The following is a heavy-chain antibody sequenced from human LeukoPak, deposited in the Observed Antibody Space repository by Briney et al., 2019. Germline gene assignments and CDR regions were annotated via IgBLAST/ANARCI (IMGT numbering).Heavy chain of an antibody. D-gene: IGHD6-19*01. J-gene: IGHJ5*02. V-gene: IGHV4-34*01. CDR3: ARVGSGGWYLNWFDP. Sequence: SETLSLTCAVYGGSFSGNYYWSWIRQPPGKGLEWIGEINYSGSTNYNPSLKSRVTISVDTSQNQYSLKLSSVTAADTSVYYCARVGSGGWYLNWFDPWGQGTLVTVSS. CDR2: INYSGST. CDR1: GGSFSGNYY.